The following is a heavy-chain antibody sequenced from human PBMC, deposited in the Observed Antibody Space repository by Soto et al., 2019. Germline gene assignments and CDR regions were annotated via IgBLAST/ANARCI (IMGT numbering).Heavy chain of an antibody. J-gene: IGHJ4*02. D-gene: IGHD5-12*01. Sequence: EVQLLESGGGLVQPGGSLGLSCAASGLTFGNYAMSWVRQAPGKGLEWVSAISGSGGSTYYADSVKGRFTISRDNSKDTLYLQMNSLTAEDTAVYYCAKSVGYSGYDSLVTFDYWGQGTLVTVSS. V-gene: IGHV3-23*01. CDR2: ISGSGGST. CDR3: AKSVGYSGYDSLVTFDY. CDR1: GLTFGNYA.